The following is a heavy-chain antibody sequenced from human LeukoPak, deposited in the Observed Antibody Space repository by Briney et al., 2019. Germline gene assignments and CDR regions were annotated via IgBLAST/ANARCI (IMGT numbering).Heavy chain of an antibody. Sequence: PGGSLRLSCAASGFTFSSYGMSWVRQAPGKGLEWVSSISGSGGSTYYADSVRGRFTISRDNSKNTLYLQMNSLRAEDTAVYYCAKDPHLPSGSSWYSGAKYLAFDYWGQGTLVTVSS. D-gene: IGHD6-13*01. CDR2: ISGSGGST. V-gene: IGHV3-23*01. CDR1: GFTFSSYG. CDR3: AKDPHLPSGSSWYSGAKYLAFDY. J-gene: IGHJ4*02.